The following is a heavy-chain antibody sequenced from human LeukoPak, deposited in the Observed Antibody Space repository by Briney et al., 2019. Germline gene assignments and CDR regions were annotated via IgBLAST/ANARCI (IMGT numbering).Heavy chain of an antibody. D-gene: IGHD3-22*01. V-gene: IGHV3-23*01. Sequence: GGSLRLSCAASGFTFSTYAMSWVRQAPGKGLEWVSAISGSGGSTYYADSVKGRFTISRDNSKNTLYLQMNSLRAEDTAVYYCAKDNYYDSSGYSDYWGQGTLVTVSS. CDR2: ISGSGGST. CDR1: GFTFSTYA. CDR3: AKDNYYDSSGYSDY. J-gene: IGHJ4*02.